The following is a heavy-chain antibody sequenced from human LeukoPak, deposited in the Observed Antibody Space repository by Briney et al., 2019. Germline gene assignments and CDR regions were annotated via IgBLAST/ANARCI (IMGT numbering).Heavy chain of an antibody. CDR3: ARLEQLVQDYWYFDL. D-gene: IGHD6-13*01. V-gene: IGHV4-34*01. CDR1: GGSFSGYY. CDR2: ITRSGSA. J-gene: IGHJ2*01. Sequence: SETLPLTCAVYGGSFSGYYWSWIRQPPGKGLQWIGEITRSGSANYNPSLRSRVTMSLDTSKNQFSLRLSSVTAADTAVYYCARLEQLVQDYWYFDLWGRGTLVTVSS.